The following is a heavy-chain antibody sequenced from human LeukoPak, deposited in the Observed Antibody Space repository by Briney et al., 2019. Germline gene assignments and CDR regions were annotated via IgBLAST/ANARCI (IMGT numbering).Heavy chain of an antibody. CDR1: GGSNRSGDYF. CDR3: ARENNDYGGKKAFDY. Sequence: SETLSLTSAVSGGSNRSGDYFWRWIRQPPGKGLEWIGHIHYSGNTYYNPSLKSRVSISVDTSKNQFSLKLSSVTAADTAVYYCARENNDYGGKKAFDYWGQGTLVTVSS. CDR2: IHYSGNT. J-gene: IGHJ4*02. D-gene: IGHD4-23*01. V-gene: IGHV4-30-4*01.